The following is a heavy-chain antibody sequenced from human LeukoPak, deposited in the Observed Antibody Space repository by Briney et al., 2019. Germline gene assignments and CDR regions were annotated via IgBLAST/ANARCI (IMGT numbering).Heavy chain of an antibody. Sequence: PPGTPSPTSSVYVVSSSGYSSGSIRQPPGKGLEWIGEINHSGSTNYTPSLKSRVTISLDTSRNQFSLKLTSVTAADTAVYYCASVERCSATCPLDYWGQGTLVTVSS. CDR2: INHSGST. V-gene: IGHV4-34*01. CDR1: VVSSSGYS. D-gene: IGHD2-2*01. CDR3: ASVERCSATCPLDY. J-gene: IGHJ4*02.